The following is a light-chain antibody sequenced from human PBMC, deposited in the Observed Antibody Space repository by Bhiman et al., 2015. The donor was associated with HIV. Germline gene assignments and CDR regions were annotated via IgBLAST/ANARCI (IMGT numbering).Light chain of an antibody. Sequence: QSVLTQPPSTSGTPGQRVTISCSGSRYNIGSNTVNWYQQFPGAAPKVLIYSNNQRPSGVPDRFSGSKSGTSASLAISGLQAEDEGDYYCSAWDDSLHAWVFGGGTKLTVL. J-gene: IGLJ3*02. V-gene: IGLV1-44*01. CDR3: SAWDDSLHAWV. CDR1: RYNIGSNT. CDR2: SNN.